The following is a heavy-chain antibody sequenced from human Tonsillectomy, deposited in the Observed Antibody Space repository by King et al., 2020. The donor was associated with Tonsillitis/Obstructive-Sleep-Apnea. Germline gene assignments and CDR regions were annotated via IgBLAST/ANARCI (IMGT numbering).Heavy chain of an antibody. D-gene: IGHD6-19*01. J-gene: IGHJ3*02. CDR2: ISWNSDTI. V-gene: IGHV3-9*01. CDR1: GFTFDDYA. CDR3: AKDSDPRSRGWYLDAFDI. Sequence: VQLVESGGGSVQPGRSLRLSCAASGFTFDDYAMHWVRQAPGKGLEWVSGISWNSDTIGYADSVKGRFTISRDNAKNSLYLQMNSLRAEDTALYYCAKDSDPRSRGWYLDAFDIWGQGTMVTVSS.